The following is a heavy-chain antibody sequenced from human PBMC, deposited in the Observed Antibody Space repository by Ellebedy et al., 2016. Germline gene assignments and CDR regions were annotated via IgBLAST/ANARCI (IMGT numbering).Heavy chain of an antibody. CDR2: ISYDGSNK. CDR3: ARSRGYSYGYYFDY. Sequence: GESLKISCAASGFTFSSYAMHWVRQAPGKGLEWVAVISYDGSNKYYADSVKGRFTISRDNSKNTLYLQMNSLRAEDTAVYYCARSRGYSYGYYFDYWGQGTLVTVSS. D-gene: IGHD5-18*01. V-gene: IGHV3-30-3*01. J-gene: IGHJ4*02. CDR1: GFTFSSYA.